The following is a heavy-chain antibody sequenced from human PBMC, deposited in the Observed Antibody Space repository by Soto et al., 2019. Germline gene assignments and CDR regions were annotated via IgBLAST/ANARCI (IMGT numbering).Heavy chain of an antibody. CDR1: GFNFSSYS. CDR2: ISRSSSNI. D-gene: IGHD6-13*01. J-gene: IGHJ6*02. CDR3: ARDLKVAAAGTGYYYYGMDV. Sequence: EVQLVESGGGLVKPGRSLRLSCAASGFNFSSYSMNWVRQAPGKGLEWVSSISRSSSNIYYVDSVKGRFTISRDNAKNSLYLQMNSLRAEDTAVYYCARDLKVAAAGTGYYYYGMDVWGQGTTVTVSS. V-gene: IGHV3-21*01.